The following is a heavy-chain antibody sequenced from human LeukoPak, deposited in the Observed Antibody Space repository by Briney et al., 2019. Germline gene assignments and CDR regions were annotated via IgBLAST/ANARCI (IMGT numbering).Heavy chain of an antibody. V-gene: IGHV3-48*02. CDR1: GFTFNAYH. Sequence: GGSLRLSCAASGFTFNAYHMNWVRQAPGKGLEWISYISGDSNTIYYADSVRGRFTISRDNAKNSLYLQMNSLRDEDTAMYYCAREGCTMTTCRRAGGHLDVWGQGTTVTVSS. CDR3: AREGCTMTTCRRAGGHLDV. D-gene: IGHD2-8*01. J-gene: IGHJ6*02. CDR2: ISGDSNTI.